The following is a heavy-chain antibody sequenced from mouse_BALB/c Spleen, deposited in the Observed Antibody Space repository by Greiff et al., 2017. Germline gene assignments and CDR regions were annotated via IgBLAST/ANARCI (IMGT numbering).Heavy chain of an antibody. V-gene: IGHV1-87*01. D-gene: IGHD6-1*01. CDR2: IYPGDGDT. CDR3: ARGGGRYYAMDY. Sequence: VKLVESGAELARPGASVKLSCKASGYTFTSYWMQWVKQRPGQGLEWIGAIYPGDGDTRYTQKFKGKATLTADKSSSTAYMQLSSLASEDSAVYYCARGGGRYYAMDYWGQGTSVTVSS. CDR1: GYTFTSYW. J-gene: IGHJ4*01.